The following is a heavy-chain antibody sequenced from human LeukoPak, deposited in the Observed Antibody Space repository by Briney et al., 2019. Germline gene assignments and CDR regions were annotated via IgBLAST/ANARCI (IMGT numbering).Heavy chain of an antibody. CDR3: ARDGSPEMATTSWVYYYYYMDV. V-gene: IGHV4-61*02. D-gene: IGHD5-24*01. J-gene: IGHJ6*03. CDR2: IYTSGST. CDR1: GGSISSGSYY. Sequence: PSQTLSLTCTVSGGSISSGSYYWSWIRQPAGKGLEWIGRIYTSGSTNYNPSLKSRVTISVDTSKNQFSLKLSSVTAADTAVYYCARDGSPEMATTSWVYYYYYMDVWGKGTTVTISS.